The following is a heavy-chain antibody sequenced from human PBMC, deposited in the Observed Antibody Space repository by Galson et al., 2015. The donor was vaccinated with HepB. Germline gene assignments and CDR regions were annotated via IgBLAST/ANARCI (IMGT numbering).Heavy chain of an antibody. V-gene: IGHV3-23*01. CDR3: AKEGETSSPWDGYGMDV. J-gene: IGHJ6*02. CDR1: GFTISSYA. CDR2: ISGSGGST. Sequence: SLRLSCAASGFTISSYAMSWVRQAPGKGLEWVSVISGSGGSTYYADSVKGRFTISRDNSKNTLYLQMNSLRAEDTAVYYCAKEGETSSPWDGYGMDVWGQGTTVTVSS. D-gene: IGHD3-16*01.